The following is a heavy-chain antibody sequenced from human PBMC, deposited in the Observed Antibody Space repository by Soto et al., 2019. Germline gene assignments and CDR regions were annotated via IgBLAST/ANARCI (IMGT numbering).Heavy chain of an antibody. V-gene: IGHV3-74*03. J-gene: IGHJ3*02. CDR3: AREAGYCSRTSCYRRAFDT. CDR2: INTDGGSS. Sequence: EVQLVESGGDLVQPGGSLRLSCAASGFTFSGHWMHWVRQVPGKGLEWVSRINTDGGSSAYADSVKGRFTISRDNAKNTLYMQMNGLRAEDTAVYYCAREAGYCSRTSCYRRAFDTWCQGTTVPVSS. D-gene: IGHD2-2*01. CDR1: GFTFSGHW.